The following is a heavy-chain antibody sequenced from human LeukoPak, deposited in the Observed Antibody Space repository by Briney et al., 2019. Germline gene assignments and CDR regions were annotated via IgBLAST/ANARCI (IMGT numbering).Heavy chain of an antibody. CDR1: GGTFSSYG. J-gene: IGHJ6*03. Sequence: ASVKVSCKASGGTFSSYGISWVRQAPGQGLEWLGGLDPEGGGLIYAQNFQGRVIMTEDTSTDTAYMELSSLKSEDTGVYYCATVFQQRGYYYMDVWGKGTTVTVSS. V-gene: IGHV1-24*01. CDR2: LDPEGGGL. D-gene: IGHD6-13*01. CDR3: ATVFQQRGYYYMDV.